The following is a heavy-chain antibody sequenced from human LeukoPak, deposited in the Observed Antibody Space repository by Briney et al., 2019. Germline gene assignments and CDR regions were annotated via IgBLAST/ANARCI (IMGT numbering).Heavy chain of an antibody. J-gene: IGHJ4*02. CDR3: ARDLHSSGVFDY. CDR1: GYTFTSYG. Sequence: GESLKISCKGSGYTFTSYGISWVRQAPGQGLEWMGWISAYNGNTNYAQKLQGRVTMTTDTSTSTAYMELRSLRSDDTAVYYCARDLHSSGVFDYWGQGTLVTVSS. CDR2: ISAYNGNT. V-gene: IGHV1-18*01. D-gene: IGHD6-19*01.